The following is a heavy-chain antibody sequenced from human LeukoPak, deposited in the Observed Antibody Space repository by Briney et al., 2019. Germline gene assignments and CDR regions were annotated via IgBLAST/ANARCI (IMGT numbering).Heavy chain of an antibody. J-gene: IGHJ4*02. CDR2: ISAYNGNT. Sequence: ASVKVSCKASGYAFTSYGISWVRQAPGQGLEWMGWISAYNGNTNYAQKLQGRVTMTTDTSTSTAYMELRSLRSDDTAVHYCARGPLGRGWYYFDYWGQGTLVTVSS. CDR3: ARGPLGRGWYYFDY. D-gene: IGHD6-19*01. CDR1: GYAFTSYG. V-gene: IGHV1-18*01.